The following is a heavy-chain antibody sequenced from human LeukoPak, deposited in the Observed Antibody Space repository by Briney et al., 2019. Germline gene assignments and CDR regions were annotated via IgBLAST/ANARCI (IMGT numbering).Heavy chain of an antibody. Sequence: SETLSLTCGVYGGSFSVYYWSWLRQPPGKGLEWIGEINHSGSTNYNPSLKSRVTISVDTSKNQFSLKLSSVTAADTAVYYCASYSSNYAYYYCYMDVCGKGTTVTVSS. CDR2: INHSGST. D-gene: IGHD4-11*01. J-gene: IGHJ6*03. V-gene: IGHV4-34*01. CDR3: ASYSSNYAYYYCYMDV. CDR1: GGSFSVYY.